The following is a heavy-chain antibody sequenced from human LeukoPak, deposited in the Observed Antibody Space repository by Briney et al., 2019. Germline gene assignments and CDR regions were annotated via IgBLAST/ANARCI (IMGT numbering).Heavy chain of an antibody. Sequence: SETLSLTCTVSGGSISSYYWSWIRQPAGKGLEWIGSIYYSGSTYYNPSLKSRVTISVDTSKNQFSLKLSSVTAADTAVYYCARHAPTDYGSRSYYFDYWGQGTLVTVSS. D-gene: IGHD3-10*01. V-gene: IGHV4-59*05. CDR3: ARHAPTDYGSRSYYFDY. J-gene: IGHJ4*02. CDR2: IYYSGST. CDR1: GGSISSYY.